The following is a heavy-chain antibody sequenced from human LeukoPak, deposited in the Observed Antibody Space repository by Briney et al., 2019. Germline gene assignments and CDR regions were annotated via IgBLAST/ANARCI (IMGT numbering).Heavy chain of an antibody. J-gene: IGHJ4*02. CDR3: ARDYKYAFDN. V-gene: IGHV3-48*01. CDR2: IGIDSGNT. Sequence: GRSLRLSCAASGFTFSDYSMNWVRQAPGKWLECISYIGIDSGNTNYADSVKGRFTISGDKAKNSLYLQMNSLRVEDTAVYYCARDYKYAFDNWGQGTLVTVSS. D-gene: IGHD5-24*01. CDR1: GFTFSDYS.